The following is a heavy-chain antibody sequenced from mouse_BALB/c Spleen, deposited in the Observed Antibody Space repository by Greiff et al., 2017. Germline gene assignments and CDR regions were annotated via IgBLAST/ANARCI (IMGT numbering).Heavy chain of an antibody. J-gene: IGHJ4*01. CDR2: ISTYYGDA. CDR1: GYTFTDYA. V-gene: IGHV1S137*01. Sequence: VQRVESGAELVRPGVSVKISCKGSGYTFTDYAMHWVKQSHAKSLEWIGVISTYYGDASYNQKFKGKATMTVDKSSSTAYMELARLTSEDSAIYYCARGGKGAMDYWGQGTSVTVSS. CDR3: ARGGKGAMDY. D-gene: IGHD2-1*01.